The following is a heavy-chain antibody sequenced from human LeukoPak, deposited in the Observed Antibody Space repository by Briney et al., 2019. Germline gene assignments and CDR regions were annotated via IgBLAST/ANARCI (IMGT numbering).Heavy chain of an antibody. Sequence: PGRSLRLSCAASGSTFSSYGMRWVRQAPGKGLEWVAVISYDGSNKYYVDSVKGRFTISRDNSKNTLYLQMNSLRAEDTAVYYCAKDPYSGSFEYFQHWGQGTLVTVSS. V-gene: IGHV3-30*18. CDR2: ISYDGSNK. D-gene: IGHD1-26*01. J-gene: IGHJ1*01. CDR3: AKDPYSGSFEYFQH. CDR1: GSTFSSYG.